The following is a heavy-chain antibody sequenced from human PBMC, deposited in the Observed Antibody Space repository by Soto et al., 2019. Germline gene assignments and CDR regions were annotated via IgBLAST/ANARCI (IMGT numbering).Heavy chain of an antibody. CDR2: IYYSGST. CDR1: GGSISSYY. J-gene: IGHJ6*02. V-gene: IGHV4-59*01. D-gene: IGHD3-10*01. Sequence: SETLSLTCTVSGGSISSYYWSWIRQPPGKGLEWIGYIYYSGSTNYNPSLKSRVTISVDTSKNQFSLKLSSVTAADTAVYYCARYGSGYYGMDVWGQGTTVTVSS. CDR3: ARYGSGYYGMDV.